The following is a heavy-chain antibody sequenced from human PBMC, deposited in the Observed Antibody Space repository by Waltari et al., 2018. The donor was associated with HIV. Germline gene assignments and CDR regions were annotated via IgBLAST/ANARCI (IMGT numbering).Heavy chain of an antibody. CDR2: VYPSGAT. CDR1: GYSISSGFY. CDR3: ARYGSGTSFEY. V-gene: IGHV4-38-2*01. J-gene: IGHJ4*02. Sequence: QVQLQESGPGLVKPSETLSLTCAVSGYSISSGFYWAWIRQPPGEGLVWIGNVYPSGATTYNPSLESRVSISLDSSANKFSLNLTSVTAADTALYYCARYGSGTSFEYWGQGARVTVSS. D-gene: IGHD3-10*01.